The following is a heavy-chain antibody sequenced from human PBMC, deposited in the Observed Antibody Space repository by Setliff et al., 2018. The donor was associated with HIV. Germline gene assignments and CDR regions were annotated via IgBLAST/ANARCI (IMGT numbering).Heavy chain of an antibody. CDR1: GYTFTGDY. CDR2: INPNSGGT. J-gene: IGHJ4*02. D-gene: IGHD3-22*01. Sequence: ASVKVSCKASGYTFTGDYINWVRQAPGQGLEWMGWINPNSGGTNYAQKFQGRVTMTRDTSISTAYMELSRLRSDDAAVYYCARDRYHYGSSCYVRYFDYWGQGTLVTVSS. V-gene: IGHV1-2*02. CDR3: ARDRYHYGSSCYVRYFDY.